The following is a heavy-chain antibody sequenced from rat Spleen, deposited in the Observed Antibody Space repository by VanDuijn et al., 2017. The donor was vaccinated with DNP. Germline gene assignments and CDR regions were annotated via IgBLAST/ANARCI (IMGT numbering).Heavy chain of an antibody. Sequence: EVELVESGGGLVQPGKSMKLSCVASGFTFSNYDMAWVRQAPTKGLEWVASISPSGGSTYYRDSVKGRFTISRDNAKSTLYLQMDSLRSEDTATYYCATVPAARYAMDAWGQGTSVTVSS. J-gene: IGHJ4*01. V-gene: IGHV5-25*01. CDR2: ISPSGGST. CDR1: GFTFSNYD. CDR3: ATVPAARYAMDA. D-gene: IGHD1-2*01.